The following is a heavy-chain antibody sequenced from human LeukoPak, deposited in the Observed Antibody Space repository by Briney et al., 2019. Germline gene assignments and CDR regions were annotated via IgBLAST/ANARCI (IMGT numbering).Heavy chain of an antibody. D-gene: IGHD6-19*01. CDR2: INTDGTVT. CDR3: ATKQWLAPPPDS. CDR1: GFTLSKYR. V-gene: IGHV3-74*01. Sequence: GGSLTLSCAASGFTLSKYRMLWVRQAPGKGLESVSRINTDGTVTTYADSVKGRFTVSRDNADNTMFLQMNSVRDEDTAVYYCATKQWLAPPPDSWGQGTPVTVSS. J-gene: IGHJ4*02.